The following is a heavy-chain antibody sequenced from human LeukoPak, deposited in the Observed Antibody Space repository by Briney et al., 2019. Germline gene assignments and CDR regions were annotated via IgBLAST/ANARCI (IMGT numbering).Heavy chain of an antibody. CDR2: IIPIFGTA. J-gene: IGHJ4*02. V-gene: IGHV1-69*13. D-gene: IGHD2-15*01. CDR1: GGTFSRYA. Sequence: SVKVSCKASGGTFSRYAINWVRQAPGQGLEWMGGIIPIFGTANYAQKFQGRVTITADESTSTAYMELSSLRSEDTAVYYCARSRGSCYSCGDYWGQGTLVTVSS. CDR3: ARSRGSCYSCGDY.